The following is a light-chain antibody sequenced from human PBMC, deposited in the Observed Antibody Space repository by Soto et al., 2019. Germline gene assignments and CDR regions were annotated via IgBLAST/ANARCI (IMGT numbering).Light chain of an antibody. Sequence: DIQMTQSPSSLSASVGDRVTITCRASQSISSYLNWYQQKPGKAPKLLIYAASSLKSGVPSRFSGSGSGTDFTLTIRSLQPEDFATYYCQQSYSTPTFGPGTKVDIK. CDR2: AAS. CDR1: QSISSY. CDR3: QQSYSTPT. J-gene: IGKJ3*01. V-gene: IGKV1-39*01.